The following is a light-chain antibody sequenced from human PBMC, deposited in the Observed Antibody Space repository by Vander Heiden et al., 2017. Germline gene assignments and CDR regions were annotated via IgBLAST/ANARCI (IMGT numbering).Light chain of an antibody. V-gene: IGKV1-33*01. CDR2: GAS. CDR1: HDISNY. Sequence: DIQMTQSPSILSASVGDRVTITCQASHDISNYLNWYQQKPGKAPKLLIYGASSLETGVPSRFSGSGSGADFTFTISSLQPEDIATYYCQQYDNLPITFGQGTRLEIK. CDR3: QQYDNLPIT. J-gene: IGKJ5*01.